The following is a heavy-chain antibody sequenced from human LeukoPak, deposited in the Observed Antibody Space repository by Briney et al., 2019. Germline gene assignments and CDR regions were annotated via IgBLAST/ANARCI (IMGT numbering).Heavy chain of an antibody. J-gene: IGHJ3*02. CDR1: GFTFSSYA. CDR2: ISDDGSNK. D-gene: IGHD2-2*03. CDR3: ARVDDLDAFDM. V-gene: IGHV3-30*04. Sequence: GGSLRLSCAASGFTFSSYAVHWVRQAPGKGLEWVAVISDDGSNKYYADSVKGRFTISRDNSKNTLYLQMNSLRGDDTAVYYCARVDDLDAFDMWGQGTMVTVSS.